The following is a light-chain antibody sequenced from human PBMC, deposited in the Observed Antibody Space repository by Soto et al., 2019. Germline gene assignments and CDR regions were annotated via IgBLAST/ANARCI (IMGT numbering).Light chain of an antibody. CDR3: QQYYSYPLS. CDR1: QDIRND. CDR2: AAS. Sequence: AIQMTQSPSSLSASVGDRVTITCRASQDIRNDLGWYQQKPGKAPKLLIYAASSLQTGVPSRFSGSGSGTDFTLTISCLQSEDFATYYCQQYYSYPLSFGPGTKVDI. J-gene: IGKJ3*01. V-gene: IGKV1-6*01.